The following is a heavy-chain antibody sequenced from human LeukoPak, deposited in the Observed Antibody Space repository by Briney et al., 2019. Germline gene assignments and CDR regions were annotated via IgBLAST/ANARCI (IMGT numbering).Heavy chain of an antibody. CDR2: IQSETDGGTT. J-gene: IGHJ4*02. D-gene: IGHD6-19*01. V-gene: IGHV3-15*01. CDR1: GFSFSHAW. CDR3: TTSPQWLEN. Sequence: GGSLRLSCAASGFSFSHAWMTWVRQAPGKGLEWIGRIQSETDGGTTDYAAPVKGRFTISRDDSKNMLYLQMNSLKNEDAAVYYCTTSPQWLENWGQGTLVTVSS.